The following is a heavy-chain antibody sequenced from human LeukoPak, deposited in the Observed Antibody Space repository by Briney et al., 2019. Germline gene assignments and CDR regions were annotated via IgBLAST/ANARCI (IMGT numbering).Heavy chain of an antibody. J-gene: IGHJ3*02. CDR2: ISGSDAST. CDR3: AKGMVRGVGAAFDI. V-gene: IGHV3-23*01. CDR1: GFTFNNYA. D-gene: IGHD3-10*01. Sequence: GGSLRLSCAASGFTFNNYAMSWVRQAPGKGLEWVSTISGSDASTYYADSVKGRFTISRDNSKNTLYLQMNSLRAEDTAVYYCAKGMVRGVGAAFDIWGQGTMVTVSS.